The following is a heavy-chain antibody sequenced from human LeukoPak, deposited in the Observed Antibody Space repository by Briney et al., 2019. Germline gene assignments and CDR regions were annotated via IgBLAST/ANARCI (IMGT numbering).Heavy chain of an antibody. CDR1: GFTFSSYS. CDR3: ARETDNTWAYAFDI. V-gene: IGHV3-48*04. CDR2: ISSSSSTI. Sequence: GGSLRLSCAASGFTFSSYSMNWVRQAPGKGLEWVSYISSSSSTIYYADSVKGRFTISRDNAKNSLYLQMNSLRAEDTAVYYCARETDNTWAYAFDIWGQGTMVTVSS. D-gene: IGHD1-14*01. J-gene: IGHJ3*02.